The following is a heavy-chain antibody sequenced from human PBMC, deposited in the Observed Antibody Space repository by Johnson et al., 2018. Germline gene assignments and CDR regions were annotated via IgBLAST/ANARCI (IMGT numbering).Heavy chain of an antibody. D-gene: IGHD6-19*01. CDR1: GFTFSSYA. Sequence: VQLVESGGGLVQPGGSLRLSCAASGFTFSSYAMSWVRQAPGKGLEWVSSISGSGSTINYADSVKGRFTISRDNAKNSLYLKMNSLRADDTAVYYCARSVAVAGMYYYYYMDVWGKGTTVTVSS. CDR3: ARSVAVAGMYYYYYMDV. V-gene: IGHV3-48*04. CDR2: ISGSGSTI. J-gene: IGHJ6*03.